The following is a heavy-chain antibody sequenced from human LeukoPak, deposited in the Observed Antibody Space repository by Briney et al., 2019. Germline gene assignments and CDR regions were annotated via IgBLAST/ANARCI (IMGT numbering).Heavy chain of an antibody. Sequence: GRSLRLSCAGSGFTFSTYAMHWVRQAPGKGLEWVALFSYDGSTQRYADSVKGRFTISRDNSKNTVYLQMNSLRGEDTAVYYCAREVTGSWYNWFDPWGQGALVTVSS. J-gene: IGHJ5*02. V-gene: IGHV3-30-3*01. CDR3: AREVTGSWYNWFDP. D-gene: IGHD4-23*01. CDR1: GFTFSTYA. CDR2: FSYDGSTQ.